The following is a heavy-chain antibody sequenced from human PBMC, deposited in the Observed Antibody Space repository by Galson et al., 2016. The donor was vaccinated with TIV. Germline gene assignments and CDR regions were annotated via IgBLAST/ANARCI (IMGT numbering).Heavy chain of an antibody. Sequence: SLRLSCAASGFTFSTFWMSWVRQAPGKGLEWVANIKQDGSDKNYVDSVKGRFTISRDQTKNSVFLQMSSLRAEDTAVYYCVRDWDDYGHHSAFDSWGQGTQVTVSS. CDR3: VRDWDDYGHHSAFDS. D-gene: IGHD4-17*01. V-gene: IGHV3-7*01. CDR1: GFTFSTFW. CDR2: IKQDGSDK. J-gene: IGHJ4*02.